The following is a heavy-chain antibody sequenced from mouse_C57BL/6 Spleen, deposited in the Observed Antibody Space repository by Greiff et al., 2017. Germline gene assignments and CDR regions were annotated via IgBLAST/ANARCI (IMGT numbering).Heavy chain of an antibody. CDR2: IYPRSGNT. V-gene: IGHV1-81*01. CDR1: GYTFTSYG. J-gene: IGHJ2*01. Sequence: VQGVESGAELARPGASVKLSCKASGYTFTSYGISWVKQRTGQGLEWIGEIYPRSGNTYYNEKFKGKATLTADKSSSTAYMELRSLTSEDSAVYFCARSDYDPYYFDYWGQGTTLTVSS. CDR3: ARSDYDPYYFDY. D-gene: IGHD2-4*01.